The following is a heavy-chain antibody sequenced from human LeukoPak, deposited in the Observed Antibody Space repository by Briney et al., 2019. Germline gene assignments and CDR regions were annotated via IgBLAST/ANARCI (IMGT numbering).Heavy chain of an antibody. D-gene: IGHD3-9*01. CDR3: ARGPPGEVRYFDWLSSYYYYMDV. CDR1: GYTFTSYG. Sequence: GASVKVSCKASGYTFTSYGISWVRQAPGQGLEWMGWISAYNGNTNYAQKLQGRVTMTTDTSTSTAYMELRSLRSDDTAVYYCARGPPGEVRYFDWLSSYYYYMDVWGKGTTVTVSS. CDR2: ISAYNGNT. V-gene: IGHV1-18*01. J-gene: IGHJ6*03.